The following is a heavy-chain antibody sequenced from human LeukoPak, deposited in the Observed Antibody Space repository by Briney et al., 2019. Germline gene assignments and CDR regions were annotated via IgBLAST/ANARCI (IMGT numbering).Heavy chain of an antibody. CDR3: AKDPLPFYSSGWYNWFDP. CDR2: IRGSGGST. V-gene: IGHV3-23*01. CDR1: GFTFSSYA. J-gene: IGHJ5*02. D-gene: IGHD6-13*01. Sequence: GGSLRLSCAASGFTFSSYAMSWVRQAPGKGLEWFSAIRGSGGSTYYADSVKGRFTISRDNSKNTLYLQMNSLRAEDTAVYYCAKDPLPFYSSGWYNWFDPWGQGTLVTVSS.